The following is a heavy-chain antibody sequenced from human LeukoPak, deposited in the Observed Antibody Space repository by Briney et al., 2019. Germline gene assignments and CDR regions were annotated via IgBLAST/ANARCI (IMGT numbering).Heavy chain of an antibody. V-gene: IGHV3-48*03. Sequence: QPGGSLRLSCAASGFTFSSYEMNWVRQAPGKGLEWVSYISSSSSYTNYADSVKGRFTISRDNAKNSLYLQMNSLRAEDTAVYYCARTPGRDGYIYWGQGTLVTVSS. CDR1: GFTFSSYE. J-gene: IGHJ4*02. CDR2: ISSSSSYT. CDR3: ARTPGRDGYIY. D-gene: IGHD5-24*01.